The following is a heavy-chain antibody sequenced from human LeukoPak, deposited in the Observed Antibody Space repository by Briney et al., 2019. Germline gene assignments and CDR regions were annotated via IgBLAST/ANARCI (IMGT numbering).Heavy chain of an antibody. CDR2: IWYDGTDK. CDR1: GFTFSSKG. Sequence: GRSLRLSCAASGFTFSSKGMHWVRQAPGKGLEWVALIWYDGTDKYYADSVKGRFTISRDNSKNTLYLQMNSLRAEDTAVYFCATDSPWFDPWGQGTLVTVSS. J-gene: IGHJ5*02. CDR3: ATDSPWFDP. V-gene: IGHV3-33*01.